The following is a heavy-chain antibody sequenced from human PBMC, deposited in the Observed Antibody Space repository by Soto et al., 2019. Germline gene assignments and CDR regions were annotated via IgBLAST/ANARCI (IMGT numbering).Heavy chain of an antibody. D-gene: IGHD2-15*01. CDR1: GYTFTSYD. V-gene: IGHV1-18*01. Sequence: ASVKVSCKASGYTFTSYDISWVRQAPGQGLEWMGWISTYNGNTNYAQKLQGRVTMTTDTSTSTAYMELRSLRSDDTAVYYCARGFRVAATRWWFDPPGQGTLVTVSS. CDR2: ISTYNGNT. CDR3: ARGFRVAATRWWFDP. J-gene: IGHJ5*02.